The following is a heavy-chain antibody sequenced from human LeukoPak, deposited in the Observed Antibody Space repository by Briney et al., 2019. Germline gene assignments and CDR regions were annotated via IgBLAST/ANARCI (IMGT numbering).Heavy chain of an antibody. CDR3: ARGRMLWFGDYYMDV. CDR2: MNPNSGNT. V-gene: IGHV1-8*01. Sequence: ASVKVSCKASGYTFTSYDINWVRQATGQGLEWMGWMNPNSGNTGYAQKFQGRVTMTRNTSISTAYMELSSLRSEDTAVYYCARGRMLWFGDYYMDVWGKGTTVTISS. D-gene: IGHD3-10*01. J-gene: IGHJ6*03. CDR1: GYTFTSYD.